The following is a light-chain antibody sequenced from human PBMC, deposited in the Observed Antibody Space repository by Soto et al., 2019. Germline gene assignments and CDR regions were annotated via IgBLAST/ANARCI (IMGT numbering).Light chain of an antibody. CDR3: SSYTSSSPRLV. CDR2: DVN. CDR1: SSDVGGYNY. J-gene: IGLJ3*02. V-gene: IGLV2-14*03. Sequence: QSVLTQPASVSGSPGQSITISCTGTSSDVGGYNYVSWYQHHPDKAPKLMIFDVNNRPSGISSRFSGSKSGNMASLTISGLQAEDEAAYYCSSYTSSSPRLVFGGGTKVTVL.